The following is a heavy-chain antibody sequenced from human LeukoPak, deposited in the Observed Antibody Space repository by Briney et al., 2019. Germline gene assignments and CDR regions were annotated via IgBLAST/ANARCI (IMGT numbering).Heavy chain of an antibody. V-gene: IGHV1-69*13. CDR3: ASGTPDRLSIMGAFDI. CDR2: IIPIFGTA. Sequence: GASVKVSCKASGGTFSSYAISWVRQAPGQGLEWMGGIIPIFGTANYAQKFQGRVTITADESTSTAYMELSSLRSEDTAVYYCASGTPDRLSIMGAFDIWGQGTMVTVSS. J-gene: IGHJ3*02. D-gene: IGHD1-26*01. CDR1: GGTFSSYA.